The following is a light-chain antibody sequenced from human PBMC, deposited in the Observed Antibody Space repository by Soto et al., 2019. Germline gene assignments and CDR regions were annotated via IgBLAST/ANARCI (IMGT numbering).Light chain of an antibody. V-gene: IGLV2-11*01. J-gene: IGLJ1*01. CDR3: SSYTTSSTRV. CDR2: DVT. Sequence: QLVLTQPRSVSGSPGQSVTISCTGTSSDIGDSNYVSWYQQHPGKAPKLLIYDVTRRPSGVPDRFSGSKSGNTASLTISGLQAEDEADYYCSSYTTSSTRVFGTGTKLTVL. CDR1: SSDIGDSNY.